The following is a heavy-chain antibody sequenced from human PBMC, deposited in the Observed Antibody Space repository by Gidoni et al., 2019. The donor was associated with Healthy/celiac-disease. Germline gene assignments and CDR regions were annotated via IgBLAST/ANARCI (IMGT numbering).Heavy chain of an antibody. CDR1: GCPFSSYA. J-gene: IGHJ5*02. Sequence: QVQLVQSGAEVNKPGSSLKVSCKASGCPFSSYAISWVRQAPGPGLEWMGGIIPIFGTANYAQKFQGRVTITADESTSTAYMELSSLRSEDTAVYYCARDGNYGDYPAHAYNWFDPWGQGTLVTVSS. V-gene: IGHV1-69*01. CDR3: ARDGNYGDYPAHAYNWFDP. CDR2: IIPIFGTA. D-gene: IGHD4-17*01.